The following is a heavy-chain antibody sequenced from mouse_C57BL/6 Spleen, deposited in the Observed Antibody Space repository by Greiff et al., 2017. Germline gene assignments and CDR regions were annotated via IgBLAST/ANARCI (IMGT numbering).Heavy chain of an antibody. Sequence: VKLMESGPELVKPGASVKISCKASGYAFSSSWMNWVKQRPGKGLEWIGRIYPGDGDTNYNGKFKGKATLTADKSSSTAYMQLSSLTSEDSAVYFCALYDGYFRYWGQGTLVTVSA. CDR3: ALYDGYFRY. CDR1: GYAFSSSW. V-gene: IGHV1-82*01. J-gene: IGHJ3*01. CDR2: IYPGDGDT. D-gene: IGHD2-3*01.